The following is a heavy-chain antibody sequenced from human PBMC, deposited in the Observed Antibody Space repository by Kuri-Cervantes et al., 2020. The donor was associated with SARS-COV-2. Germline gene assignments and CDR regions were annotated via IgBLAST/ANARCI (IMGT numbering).Heavy chain of an antibody. CDR1: GGSISSYY. Sequence: SETLSLTCTVSGGSISSYYWSWIRQPPGKGLEWIGYIYYSGSTNYNPSLKSRVTRSVDASKNQFSLKLSSVTAADTAVYYCAREGYCSGGSCFDYWGQGTLVTVSS. CDR2: IYYSGST. D-gene: IGHD2-15*01. J-gene: IGHJ4*02. V-gene: IGHV4-59*01. CDR3: AREGYCSGGSCFDY.